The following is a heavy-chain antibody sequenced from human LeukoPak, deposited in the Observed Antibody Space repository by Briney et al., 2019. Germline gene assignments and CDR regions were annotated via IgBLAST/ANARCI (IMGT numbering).Heavy chain of an antibody. J-gene: IGHJ4*02. CDR1: GFAFWSYV. V-gene: IGHV3-23*01. CDR2: ISASGDIT. D-gene: IGHD4-11*01. CDR3: AKGATVTSGHFDH. Sequence: VRSLSLSCAPSGFAFWSYVMSWVGQAPGKGLEWVASISASGDITSFADSVRGRFTVSRDKSINTLYLHMNSLRAEYTAVYYSAKGATVTSGHFDHWGGGTLVIVSS.